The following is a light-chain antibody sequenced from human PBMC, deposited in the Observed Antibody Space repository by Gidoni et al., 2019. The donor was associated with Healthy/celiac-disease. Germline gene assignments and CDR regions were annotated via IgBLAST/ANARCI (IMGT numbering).Light chain of an antibody. V-gene: IGKV3-15*01. Sequence: EIVMTQYQATLSVSPGERATLSCRASQSVRSNLAWYQQKPGQAPRLLIYGASTRATGIPARFSGSGSGTEFTLTISSLQSEDFAVHYCQQYNNWPPITFGQGTRLEIK. J-gene: IGKJ5*01. CDR3: QQYNNWPPIT. CDR2: GAS. CDR1: QSVRSN.